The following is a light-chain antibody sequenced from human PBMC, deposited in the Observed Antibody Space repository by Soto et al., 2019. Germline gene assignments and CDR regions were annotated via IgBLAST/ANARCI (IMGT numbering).Light chain of an antibody. V-gene: IGKV1-17*01. CDR2: AAS. CDR1: QSISSY. Sequence: DIPMTQSPSSLSASVGDXVTITCRASQSISSYLAWYQQKPGKAPKRMIYAASSLQSGVPSRFSGSGSGTEFTLTISSLQPEDVATYYCLQHNSYPRTLGQGTKVDIK. CDR3: LQHNSYPRT. J-gene: IGKJ1*01.